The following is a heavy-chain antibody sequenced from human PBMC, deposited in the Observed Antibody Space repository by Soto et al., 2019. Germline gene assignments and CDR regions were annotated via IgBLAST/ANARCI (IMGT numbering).Heavy chain of an antibody. D-gene: IGHD2-21*02. V-gene: IGHV1-69*12. J-gene: IGHJ6*02. Sequence: QVQLVQSGAEVKKPGSSVKVSCKASGGTFSSYAISWVRQAPGQGLEWMGGIIPIFGTANYAQKFQGRVTITAYESTSTAYMELSSLRSEDTAVYYCASRYCGGDCYYYYYGMDVWGQGTTVTVSS. CDR2: IIPIFGTA. CDR3: ASRYCGGDCYYYYYGMDV. CDR1: GGTFSSYA.